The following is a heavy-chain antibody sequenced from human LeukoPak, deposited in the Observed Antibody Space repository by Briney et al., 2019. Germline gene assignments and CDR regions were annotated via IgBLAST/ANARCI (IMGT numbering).Heavy chain of an antibody. Sequence: GGSLRLSCAASGFIFSQYSMNWVRRAPGKGLEWVSHIRGSSETFYADSVKGRFTISRDNARNSLYLQMNNLRGEDTAIYYCARDAGNSGYGCDLWGQGTLVTVSS. D-gene: IGHD5-12*01. CDR3: ARDAGNSGYGCDL. V-gene: IGHV3-48*01. CDR2: IRGSSET. J-gene: IGHJ5*02. CDR1: GFIFSQYS.